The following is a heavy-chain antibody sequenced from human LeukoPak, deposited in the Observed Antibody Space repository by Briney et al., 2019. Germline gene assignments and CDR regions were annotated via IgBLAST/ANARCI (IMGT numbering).Heavy chain of an antibody. D-gene: IGHD1-26*01. CDR2: ISYDGSNK. V-gene: IGHV3-30-3*01. Sequence: GGSLRLSCAASGFTFSSYAMHWVRQAPGKGLEWVAVISYDGSNKYYADSVKGRFTISRDNAKNSLFLQMNSLRAEDTAVYYCARDKLQGATLFDYWGQGTLVTVSS. CDR1: GFTFSSYA. CDR3: ARDKLQGATLFDY. J-gene: IGHJ4*02.